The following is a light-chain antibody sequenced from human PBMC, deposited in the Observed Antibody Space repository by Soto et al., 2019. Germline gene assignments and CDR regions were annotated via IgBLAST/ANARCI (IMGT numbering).Light chain of an antibody. CDR2: DAS. Sequence: EIVLTQSPATLSLSPGERATLSCRASQNIGVYLAWYQQKPGQAPRLLIYDASNRATGIPARFRGSGSGTDFTLTISSLEPEDFAVYYCQQRTNWPALTFGGGTKVEIK. CDR3: QQRTNWPALT. CDR1: QNIGVY. V-gene: IGKV3-11*01. J-gene: IGKJ4*01.